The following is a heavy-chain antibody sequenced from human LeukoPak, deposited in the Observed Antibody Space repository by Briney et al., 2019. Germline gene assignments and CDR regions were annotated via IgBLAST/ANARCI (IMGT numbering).Heavy chain of an antibody. CDR2: ISYDGSNK. J-gene: IGHJ4*02. CDR1: GFTFSSYG. D-gene: IGHD4-17*01. CDR3: ARYGDSLDY. Sequence: PGRSLRLSCAASGFTFSSYGMHWVRQAPGKGLERVAVISYDGSNKYYADSVKGRFTISRDNSKNTLYLQMNSLRAEDTAVYYCARYGDSLDYWGQGTLVTVSS. V-gene: IGHV3-30*03.